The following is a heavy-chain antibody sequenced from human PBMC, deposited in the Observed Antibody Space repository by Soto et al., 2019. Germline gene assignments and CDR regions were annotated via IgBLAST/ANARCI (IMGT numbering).Heavy chain of an antibody. Sequence: VQLLESGGGLVQPGGSLRLACTASGFTFNHYAMTWVRQAPGRGLDWVASVSGRGGSKKYANSVKGRFIISRDNSNSPLYLQIDSLGGEDTAVYYRAKDSTVTTSLYFYYYGVDVWGQGTTVTVS. J-gene: IGHJ6*01. CDR3: AKDSTVTTSLYFYYYGVDV. V-gene: IGHV3-23*01. D-gene: IGHD4-17*01. CDR1: GFTFNHYA. CDR2: VSGRGGSK.